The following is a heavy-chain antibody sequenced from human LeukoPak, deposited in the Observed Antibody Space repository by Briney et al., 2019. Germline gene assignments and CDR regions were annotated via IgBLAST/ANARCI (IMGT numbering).Heavy chain of an antibody. CDR1: GGSISSYY. Sequence: SETLSLTCTVSGGSISSYYWSWIRQPPGKGLEWIGYIYYSGSTNYNPSLRSRVTISVDTSKNQFSLKLSSVTAADTAVYYCARAYYDFWSGSIDYWGQGTLVTVSS. CDR3: ARAYYDFWSGSIDY. J-gene: IGHJ4*02. V-gene: IGHV4-59*01. D-gene: IGHD3-3*01. CDR2: IYYSGST.